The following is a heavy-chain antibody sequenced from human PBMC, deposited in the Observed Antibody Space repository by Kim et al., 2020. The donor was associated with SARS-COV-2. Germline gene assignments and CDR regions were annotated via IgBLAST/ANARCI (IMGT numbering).Heavy chain of an antibody. Sequence: SETLSLTCTVSGYSISSGYYWGWIRQPPGKGLEWIGSIYHSGSTYYNPSLKSRVTISVDTSKNQFSLKLSSVTAADTAVYYCAREDCSSTSCYGLDVWGQGTTVTVSS. V-gene: IGHV4-38-2*02. CDR2: IYHSGST. J-gene: IGHJ6*02. CDR1: GYSISSGYY. CDR3: AREDCSSTSCYGLDV. D-gene: IGHD2-2*01.